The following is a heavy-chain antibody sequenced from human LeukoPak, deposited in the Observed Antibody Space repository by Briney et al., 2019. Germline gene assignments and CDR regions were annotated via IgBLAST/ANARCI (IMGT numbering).Heavy chain of an antibody. CDR3: ARQTGSGLFILP. CDR2: IYYSGNT. V-gene: IGHV4-39*01. Sequence: SETLSLTCTVSVVSISSSNSYWGWIRQPPGKGLEWIGSIYYSGNTYYNASLKSQVSISIDTSKNQFSLRLTSVTAADTAVYYCARQTGSGLFILPGGQGTLLTVSS. CDR1: VVSISSSNSY. J-gene: IGHJ4*02. D-gene: IGHD3/OR15-3a*01.